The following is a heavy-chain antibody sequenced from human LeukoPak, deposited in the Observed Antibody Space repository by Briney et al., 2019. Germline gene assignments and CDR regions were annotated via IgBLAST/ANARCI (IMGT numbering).Heavy chain of an antibody. CDR3: ARSPENVLRYFDWLLDY. CDR1: GGTFSSYA. CDR2: IIPILGIA. V-gene: IGHV1-69*04. J-gene: IGHJ4*02. D-gene: IGHD3-9*01. Sequence: ASVKVSCKASGGTFSSYAISWVRQAPGQGLEWMGRIIPILGIANYAQKFQGRVTITADKSTSTAYMELSSLRSEDTAVYYCARSPENVLRYFDWLLDYWGQGTLVTVSS.